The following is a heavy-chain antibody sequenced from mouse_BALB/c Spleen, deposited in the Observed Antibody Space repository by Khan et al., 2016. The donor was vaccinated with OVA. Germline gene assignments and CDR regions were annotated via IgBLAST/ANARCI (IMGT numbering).Heavy chain of an antibody. D-gene: IGHD2-3*01. CDR3: ARWFDGYSSLYAMDY. CDR1: GFSLTSYG. CDR2: IWSDGST. Sequence: QVQLKQSGPGLVAPSQSLSITCTVSGFSLTSYGIHWVRQPPGKSLEWLVVIWSDGSTNYNSVLKSRLSIRKDNSKSQVFLKMNSLQTDDTAIYYCARWFDGYSSLYAMDYWGQGTSVTVSS. V-gene: IGHV2-6*02. J-gene: IGHJ4*01.